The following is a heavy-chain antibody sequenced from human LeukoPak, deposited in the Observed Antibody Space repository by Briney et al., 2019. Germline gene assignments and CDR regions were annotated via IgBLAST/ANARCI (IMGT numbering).Heavy chain of an antibody. V-gene: IGHV3-48*04. Sequence: QPGGSLRLSCAASGFTFSSSSMNWVRQAPGKGLEWVSYISSSSSTIYYADSVKGRFTISRDNAKNSLYLQMNSLRAEDTAVYYCAGSILTGYPNFDYWGQGTLVTVSS. D-gene: IGHD3-9*01. CDR2: ISSSSSTI. CDR3: AGSILTGYPNFDY. CDR1: GFTFSSSS. J-gene: IGHJ4*02.